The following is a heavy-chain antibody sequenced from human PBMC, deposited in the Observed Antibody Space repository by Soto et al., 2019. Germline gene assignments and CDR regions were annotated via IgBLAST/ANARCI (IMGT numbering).Heavy chain of an antibody. D-gene: IGHD3-10*01. Sequence: QVQLQESGPGLVKPSQTLSLVCTVSGASISSGGYYWTWIRQHPGKGPEWIGYIYNSETTFYNPSVGSRVSMSSDAAKNQFSLELRSVTVADTAVYYCAREPITTPRGVTQVDPWGQGSLVTVSS. CDR3: AREPITTPRGVTQVDP. V-gene: IGHV4-31*03. CDR2: IYNSETT. CDR1: GASISSGGYY. J-gene: IGHJ5*02.